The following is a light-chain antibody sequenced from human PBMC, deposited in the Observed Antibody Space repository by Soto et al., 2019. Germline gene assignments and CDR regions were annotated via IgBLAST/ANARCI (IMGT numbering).Light chain of an antibody. CDR3: CSYAGRNDVV. V-gene: IGLV2-11*01. Sequence: QSALTQPRSVSGSPGQSVTISCTGTSNDIGGYNFVSWYQQHPGKAPKLMMRDVSQRPSGIPDRFSGSKSGSTASLTISGLQAEDEADYYCCSYAGRNDVVFGGGTKLTVL. J-gene: IGLJ2*01. CDR2: DVS. CDR1: SNDIGGYNF.